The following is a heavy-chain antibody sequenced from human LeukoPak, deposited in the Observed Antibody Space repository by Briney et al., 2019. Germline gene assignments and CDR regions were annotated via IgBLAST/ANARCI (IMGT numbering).Heavy chain of an antibody. D-gene: IGHD6-13*01. CDR1: GFTVSRNY. Sequence: PGGSLRLSCAASGFTVSRNYMSWVGQAPGKGLEWVSVIYSGGSTYYADSVKGRFTISRDNSKNTLYLQMNSLRAEDTAVYYCARAYSSSWYDFWGQGTLVTVSS. V-gene: IGHV3-66*01. CDR3: ARAYSSSWYDF. J-gene: IGHJ5*01. CDR2: IYSGGST.